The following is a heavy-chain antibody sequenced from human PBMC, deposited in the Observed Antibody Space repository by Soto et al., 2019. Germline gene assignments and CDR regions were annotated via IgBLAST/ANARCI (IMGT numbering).Heavy chain of an antibody. CDR2: ITPNSGGT. CDR3: GSTHCSSTRCYVGSWEY. CDR1: GYTFTGYY. V-gene: IGHV1-2*04. Sequence: QVQLVQSGAEVKKPGASVKVSCRASGYTFTGYYMHWVRQAPGQGLEWMGWITPNSGGTNYAQNFQGWVTMARDTSLSTAYMELGRLRSDDTAVYYRGSTHCSSTRCYVGSWEYWGQGTLVTVSS. D-gene: IGHD2-2*01. J-gene: IGHJ4*02.